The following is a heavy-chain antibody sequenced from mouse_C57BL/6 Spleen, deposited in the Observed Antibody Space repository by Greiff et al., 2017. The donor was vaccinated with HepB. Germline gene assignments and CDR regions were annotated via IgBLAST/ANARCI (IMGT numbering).Heavy chain of an antibody. V-gene: IGHV1-55*01. J-gene: IGHJ2*01. CDR1: GYTFTSYW. Sequence: QVQLQQPGAELVKPGASVKMSCKASGYTFTSYWITWVKQRPGQGLEWIGDIYPGSGSTNYNEKFKSKATLTVDTSSSTAYMQLSSLTSEDSAVYYCARWIRTGTCFDYWGQGTTLTVSS. CDR2: IYPGSGST. CDR3: ARWIRTGTCFDY. D-gene: IGHD4-1*01.